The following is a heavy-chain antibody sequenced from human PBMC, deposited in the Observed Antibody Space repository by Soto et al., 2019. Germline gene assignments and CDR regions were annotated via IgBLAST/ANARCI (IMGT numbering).Heavy chain of an antibody. CDR2: ISAYNGNT. J-gene: IGHJ4*02. V-gene: IGHV1-18*04. CDR1: GYTFTSYG. CDR3: ARDRAYYYDSSGSALGDY. Sequence: ASVKVSCKASGYTFTSYGISWVRQAPGQGLEWMGWISAYNGNTNYAQKLQGRVTMTTDTSTSTAYMELRSLRSDDTAVYYCARDRAYYYDSSGSALGDYWGQGTLVTVS. D-gene: IGHD3-22*01.